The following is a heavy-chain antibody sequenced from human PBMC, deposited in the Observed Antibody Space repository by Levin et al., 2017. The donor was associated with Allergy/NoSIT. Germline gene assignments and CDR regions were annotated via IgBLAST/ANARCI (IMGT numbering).Heavy chain of an antibody. CDR1: GGSISSYY. V-gene: IGHV4-59*08. CDR2: IYYSGST. D-gene: IGHD2-2*02. CDR3: ARQGGAYCSSTSCYTRAYYYYGMDV. J-gene: IGHJ6*02. Sequence: SETLSLTCTVSGGSISSYYWSWIRQPPGKGLEWIGYIYYSGSTNYNPSLKSRVTISVDTSKNQFSLKLSSVTAADTAVYYCARQGGAYCSSTSCYTRAYYYYGMDVWGQGTTVTVSS.